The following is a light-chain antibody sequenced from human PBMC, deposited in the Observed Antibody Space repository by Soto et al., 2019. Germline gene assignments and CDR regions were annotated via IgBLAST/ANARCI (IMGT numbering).Light chain of an antibody. Sequence: EIVLTQSPATLSVSPGEIATLSCRASQSINSKLAWYQQKPGQAPRLLIYGASIRATGIPARFSGSGSGTEFTLTISSLQSEDLAVYYCQEYNHWHPITFGGGTKVDIK. J-gene: IGKJ4*01. V-gene: IGKV3-15*01. CDR1: QSINSK. CDR2: GAS. CDR3: QEYNHWHPIT.